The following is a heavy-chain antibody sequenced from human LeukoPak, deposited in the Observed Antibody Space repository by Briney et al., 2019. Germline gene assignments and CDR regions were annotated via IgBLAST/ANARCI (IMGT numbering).Heavy chain of an antibody. J-gene: IGHJ6*03. V-gene: IGHV1-8*02. CDR3: AREVQQLGDYYYYYMDV. CDR1: GYTFTSYA. CDR2: MNPNSGNT. D-gene: IGHD6-13*01. Sequence: ASVKVSCKASGYTFTSYAMNWVRQATGQGLEWMGWMNPNSGNTGYAQKFQGRVTMTRNTSISTAYMELSSLRSEDTAVYYCAREVQQLGDYYYYYMDVWGKGTTVTISS.